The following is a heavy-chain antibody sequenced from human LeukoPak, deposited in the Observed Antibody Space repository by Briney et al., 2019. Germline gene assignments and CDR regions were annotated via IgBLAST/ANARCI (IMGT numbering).Heavy chain of an antibody. Sequence: GGSLRLSCAASGFTFSSYDMHWVRQATGKGLEWVSAIGTAGDTYYPGSAKGRFTISRENAKNSLYLQMNSLRAGDTAVYYCARGMLTMVRGVDAFDIWGQGTMVTVSS. D-gene: IGHD3-10*01. CDR2: IGTAGDT. CDR3: ARGMLTMVRGVDAFDI. J-gene: IGHJ3*02. CDR1: GFTFSSYD. V-gene: IGHV3-13*01.